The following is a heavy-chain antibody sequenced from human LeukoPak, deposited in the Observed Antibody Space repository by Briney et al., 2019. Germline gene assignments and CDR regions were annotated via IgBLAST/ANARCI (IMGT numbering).Heavy chain of an antibody. CDR1: GGSISSSSYY. D-gene: IGHD2-2*01. CDR2: IYYSGST. V-gene: IGHV4-39*07. J-gene: IGHJ5*02. CDR3: ARVVRYQLLNWFDP. Sequence: PSETLSLTCTVSGGSISSSSYYWGWIRQPPGKGLEWIGSIYYSGSTYYNPSLKSRVTISVDTSKNQFSLKLSSVTAADTAVYYCARVVRYQLLNWFDPWGQGTLVTVSS.